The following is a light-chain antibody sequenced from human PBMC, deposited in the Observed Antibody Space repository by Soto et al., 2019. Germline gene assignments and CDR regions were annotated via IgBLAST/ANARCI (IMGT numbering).Light chain of an antibody. V-gene: IGKV1-17*01. CDR3: QQYHSYWT. Sequence: MPHASPSPSAALGNSVTLPFRASQAIGTDLGLYQQKPGKAPKLLIYAAYNLQSGVPSRFSGSGSGTDFTLTISCLQSEYFATYFCQQYHSYWTFGQGTKV. CDR2: AAY. J-gene: IGKJ1*01. CDR1: QAIGTD.